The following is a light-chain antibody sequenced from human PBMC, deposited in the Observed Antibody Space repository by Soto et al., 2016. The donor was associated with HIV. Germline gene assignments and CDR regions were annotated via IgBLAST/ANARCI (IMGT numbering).Light chain of an antibody. Sequence: SYELTQPPSVSVAPGKTARITCGGNNIGSKSVHWYQQKPGQAPVLVVYDESDRPSGIPGRFSGSKSGNTATLAISGVEAGDEADYYCQVWDIASGHVVFGGGTNLPVL. CDR2: DES. CDR1: NIGSKS. J-gene: IGLJ2*01. CDR3: QVWDIASGHVV. V-gene: IGLV3-21*03.